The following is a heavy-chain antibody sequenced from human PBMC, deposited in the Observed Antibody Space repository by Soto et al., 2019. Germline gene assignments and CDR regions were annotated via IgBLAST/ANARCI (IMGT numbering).Heavy chain of an antibody. J-gene: IGHJ4*02. CDR1: GGSISSGGYY. V-gene: IGHV4-31*03. CDR2: IYYSGST. CDR3: ARSSARMYYDILTGQRDY. Sequence: PSETLSLTCTVSGGSISSGGYYWSWIRQHPGKGLEWIGYIYYSGSTYYNPSLKSRVTISVDTSKNQFSLKLSSVTAADTAVYYCARSSARMYYDILTGQRDYWGQGTLVTVSS. D-gene: IGHD3-9*01.